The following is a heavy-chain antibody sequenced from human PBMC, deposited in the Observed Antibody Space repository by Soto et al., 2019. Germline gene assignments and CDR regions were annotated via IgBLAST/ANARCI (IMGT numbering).Heavy chain of an antibody. V-gene: IGHV4-59*01. CDR1: GGSINTYY. Sequence: QVQLQESGPGLVKPSETLSLTCTASGGSINTYYWNWIRQAPGKGLELIGYIYYTGNTKYNPYLESRLTISVDTSKKQFFLKLNSVTPADTAVYYCAGGPYYFGLDVGGQGTTVTVSS. J-gene: IGHJ6*02. CDR2: IYYTGNT. D-gene: IGHD3-10*01. CDR3: AGGPYYFGLDV.